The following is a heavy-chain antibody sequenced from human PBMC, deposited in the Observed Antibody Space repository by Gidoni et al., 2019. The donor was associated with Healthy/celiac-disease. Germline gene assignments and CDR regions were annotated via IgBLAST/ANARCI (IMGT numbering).Heavy chain of an antibody. J-gene: IGHJ4*02. Sequence: QLQLQESGPGLVKPSDTLSLTCTVSGVSISRSSYYWGWFRQPPGKGLEWIGSLYYSGSTYYNTSLKSRVTISVDTSKNQFSLKLSSVTAADTAVYYCARHGESEWELLFDYWGQGTLVTVSS. D-gene: IGHD1-26*01. V-gene: IGHV4-39*01. CDR2: LYYSGST. CDR1: GVSISRSSYY. CDR3: ARHGESEWELLFDY.